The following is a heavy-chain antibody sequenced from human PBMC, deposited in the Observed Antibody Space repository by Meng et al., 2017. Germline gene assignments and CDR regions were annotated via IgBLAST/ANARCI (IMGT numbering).Heavy chain of an antibody. CDR1: GGSISSYY. D-gene: IGHD1-1*01. CDR2: IYYSGST. J-gene: IGHJ4*02. CDR3: ARDPISERPDY. Sequence: SETLSLTCTVSGGSISSYYWSWIRQPPGKGLEWIGYIYYSGSTNYNPSLKSRVTVSVDTSKNQFSLKLDSVTAADTAVYYCARDPISERPDYWGQGALVTVSS. V-gene: IGHV4-59*12.